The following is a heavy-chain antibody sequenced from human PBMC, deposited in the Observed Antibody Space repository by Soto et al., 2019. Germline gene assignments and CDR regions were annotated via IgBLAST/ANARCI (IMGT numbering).Heavy chain of an antibody. V-gene: IGHV4-30-2*01. CDR1: GGSISSDGYS. D-gene: IGHD3-16*01. J-gene: IGHJ5*02. CDR2: IYHSGST. CDR3: AGERGVLRLCGASNWFDR. Sequence: PSETLSLTCAVYGGSISSDGYSWSWIRQPPGKGLEWIGYIYHSGSTYYNPSLKSRVTISIDRSKNQFSLKLSSVTAAATAVYYCAGERGVLRLCGASNWFDRWGRGTLVTVSS.